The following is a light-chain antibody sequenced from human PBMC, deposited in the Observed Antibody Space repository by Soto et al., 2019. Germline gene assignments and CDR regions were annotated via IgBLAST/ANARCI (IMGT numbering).Light chain of an antibody. V-gene: IGLV2-8*01. J-gene: IGLJ3*02. CDR1: SSDVGAYNY. Sequence: QSVLTQPPSASGSPGHSVTISCTGTSSDVGAYNYVSWYQQHAGKAPKLVIYEVTKRPSGVPDRFSGSKSANTASLTVSGLQAEDEADFYCSSFASSNTWVFGGGTKLTVL. CDR2: EVT. CDR3: SSFASSNTWV.